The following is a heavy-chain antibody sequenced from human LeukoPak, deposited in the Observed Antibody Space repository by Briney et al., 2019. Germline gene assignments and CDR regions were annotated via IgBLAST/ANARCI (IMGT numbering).Heavy chain of an antibody. Sequence: GGSLRLSCAASGFTFSSYAMSWVLQAPGKGPEWVSAISGSGGSTYYADSVKGRFTISRDNSKNTLYLQMNSLRAEDTAVYYCAKSPWTVDILTWFDPWGQGTLVTVSS. CDR2: ISGSGGST. D-gene: IGHD3-9*01. CDR3: AKSPWTVDILTWFDP. V-gene: IGHV3-23*01. J-gene: IGHJ5*02. CDR1: GFTFSSYA.